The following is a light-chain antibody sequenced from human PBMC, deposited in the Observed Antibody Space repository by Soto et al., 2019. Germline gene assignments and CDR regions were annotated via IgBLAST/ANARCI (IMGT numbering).Light chain of an antibody. Sequence: EILMTQSPATLSVSPGEGATLSFRASQSVSSSYLAWYQQKPGQAPRLLIYGASTRATGIPGRFSGSGSGTEFTLTISSLQSEDFAVYYCQQYNIWPPLTFGGGTKWIS. CDR3: QQYNIWPPLT. V-gene: IGKV3-15*01. J-gene: IGKJ4*01. CDR2: GAS. CDR1: QSVSSSY.